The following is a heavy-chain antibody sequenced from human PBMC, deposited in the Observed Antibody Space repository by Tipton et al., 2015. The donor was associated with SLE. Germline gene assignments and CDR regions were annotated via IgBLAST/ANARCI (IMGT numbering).Heavy chain of an antibody. Sequence: TLSLTCSVSGGSIITNSYSWAWIRQPPGKALELIGSFSDTGNTYYNQSLKSRVTISLDTSKKQFSLKLNSVTAADTAVYYCAKGGASSQWLDPWGTGILVTVSS. CDR3: AKGGASSQWLDP. CDR2: FSDTGNT. J-gene: IGHJ5*02. CDR1: GGSIITNSYS. D-gene: IGHD6-6*01. V-gene: IGHV4-39*07.